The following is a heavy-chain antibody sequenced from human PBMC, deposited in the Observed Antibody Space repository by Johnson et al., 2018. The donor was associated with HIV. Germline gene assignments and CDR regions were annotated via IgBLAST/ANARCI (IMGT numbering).Heavy chain of an antibody. CDR3: AREVWLTMYL. V-gene: IGHV3-30-3*01. CDR2: ISYDGSNK. D-gene: IGHD3-10*02. Sequence: QVQLVESGGGVVQPGRSLRLSCAASGFTFSSYAMHWVRQAPGKGLEWVAVISYDGSNKYYADSVKGRFTISRDNSKNTLYLQMNSLRAEDTAVYYCAREVWLTMYLWGQGTMVTVSS. J-gene: IGHJ3*01. CDR1: GFTFSSYA.